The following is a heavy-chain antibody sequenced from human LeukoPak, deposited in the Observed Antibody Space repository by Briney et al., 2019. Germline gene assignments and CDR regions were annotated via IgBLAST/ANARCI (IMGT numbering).Heavy chain of an antibody. CDR2: IRYDGSNE. J-gene: IGHJ4*02. CDR1: GFTFSSYG. CDR3: AREIDDYGDFYFDY. Sequence: GGSLRLSCAASGFTFSSYGMHWVRQAPGKGLEWVAFIRYDGSNEYYADSVKGRFTISRDNAKNSLYLQMNSLRAEDTAVYYCAREIDDYGDFYFDYWGQGTLVTVSS. V-gene: IGHV3-30*02. D-gene: IGHD4-17*01.